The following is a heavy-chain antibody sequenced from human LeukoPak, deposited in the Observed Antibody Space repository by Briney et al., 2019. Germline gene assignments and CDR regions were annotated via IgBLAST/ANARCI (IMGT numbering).Heavy chain of an antibody. V-gene: IGHV3-7*01. J-gene: IGHJ4*02. CDR1: GFTFSSYW. Sequence: GGSLRLSCAASGFTFSSYWMSWVCQAPGKGLEWVANIKQDGSEKYYVDSVKGRFTISRDNAKNSLYLQMNSLRAEDTAVYYCARGPGYSSGWLEEGFDYWGQGTLVTVSS. CDR2: IKQDGSEK. D-gene: IGHD6-19*01. CDR3: ARGPGYSSGWLEEGFDY.